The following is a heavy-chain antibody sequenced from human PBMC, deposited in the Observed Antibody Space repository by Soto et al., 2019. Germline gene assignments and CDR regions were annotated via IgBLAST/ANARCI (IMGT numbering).Heavy chain of an antibody. CDR1: GGSISSGGYY. Sequence: SETLSLTCTVSGGSISSGGYYWSWIRQHPGKGLEWIGYIYYSGSTYYNPSLKSRVTISVDTSKNQFSLKLSSVTAADTAVYYCARAPLYLGGYYRGDAFAYGMDVWGQGATVTVSS. CDR3: ARAPLYLGGYYRGDAFAYGMDV. D-gene: IGHD3-22*01. CDR2: IYYSGST. J-gene: IGHJ6*02. V-gene: IGHV4-31*03.